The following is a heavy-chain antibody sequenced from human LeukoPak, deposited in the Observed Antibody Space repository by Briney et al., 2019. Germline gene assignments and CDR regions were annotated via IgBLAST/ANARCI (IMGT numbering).Heavy chain of an antibody. Sequence: GRSLTLSCAASGFTFSSYGMHWVRQAPGKGLEWVAVISYDVGKKYYADSVKGRFTISRDNSKNTLYLKMNSLRVEDTAVYYCARVAKYYYGSETYYFFEHWGQGTPVSASS. J-gene: IGHJ4*02. CDR1: GFTFSSYG. D-gene: IGHD3-10*01. CDR3: ARVAKYYYGSETYYFFEH. V-gene: IGHV3-30*03. CDR2: ISYDVGKK.